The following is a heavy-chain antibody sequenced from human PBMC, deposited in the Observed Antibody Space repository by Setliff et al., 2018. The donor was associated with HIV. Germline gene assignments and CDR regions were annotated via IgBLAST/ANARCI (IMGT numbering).Heavy chain of an antibody. V-gene: IGHV3-23*01. J-gene: IGHJ4*02. CDR1: GFSFRSYA. Sequence: GGSLRLSCAASGFSFRSYAVSWVRQAPGKGLEWVSVISGSGDITYYGESVKGRFTVSRDNSNNTVYLQMNSLRAEDTAVYYCAKGYFDWLRAGTFDYWGQGSLVTVSS. CDR3: AKGYFDWLRAGTFDY. CDR2: ISGSGDIT. D-gene: IGHD3-9*01.